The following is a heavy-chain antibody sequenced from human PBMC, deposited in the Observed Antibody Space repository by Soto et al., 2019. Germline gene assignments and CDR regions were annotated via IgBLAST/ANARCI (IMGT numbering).Heavy chain of an antibody. CDR1: GYTFTSYG. CDR2: ISGYNGNT. V-gene: IGHV1-18*01. CDR3: ARDGIAARPTPDY. D-gene: IGHD6-6*01. J-gene: IGHJ4*02. Sequence: ASVKVSCKASGYTFTSYGINWVRQAPGQGLEWMGWISGYNGNTMYAQKVQGRVTMTTDTSTSTVYMELRSLRSDDTALYYCARDGIAARPTPDYWGQGTLATVSS.